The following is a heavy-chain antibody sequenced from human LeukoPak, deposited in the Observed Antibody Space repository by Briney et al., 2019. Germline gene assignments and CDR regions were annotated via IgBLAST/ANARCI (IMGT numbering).Heavy chain of an antibody. J-gene: IGHJ4*02. Sequence: GGSLRLSCAASGFTFSSYSMNWVRQAPGKGLEWVSSISGSSSYIYYADSVKGRFTISRDNAKNSLYLQMNSLRAEDTAVYYCARESTGDYVPFDYWGQGTLVTVSS. CDR1: GFTFSSYS. CDR3: ARESTGDYVPFDY. V-gene: IGHV3-21*01. CDR2: ISGSSSYI. D-gene: IGHD4-17*01.